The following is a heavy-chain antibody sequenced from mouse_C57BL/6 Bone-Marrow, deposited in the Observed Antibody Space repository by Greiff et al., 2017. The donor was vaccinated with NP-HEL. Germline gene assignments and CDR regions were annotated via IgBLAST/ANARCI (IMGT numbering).Heavy chain of an antibody. D-gene: IGHD3-3*01. Sequence: QVQLKESGAELVKPGASVKLSCKASGYTFTSYWMHWVKQRPGRGLEWIGRIDPNSGGTKYNEKFKSKATLTVDKPSITAYLQLSSLTSEDSAVYYCARGDWRHWYFDVWGTGTTVTVSS. CDR3: ARGDWRHWYFDV. V-gene: IGHV1-72*01. CDR2: IDPNSGGT. CDR1: GYTFTSYW. J-gene: IGHJ1*03.